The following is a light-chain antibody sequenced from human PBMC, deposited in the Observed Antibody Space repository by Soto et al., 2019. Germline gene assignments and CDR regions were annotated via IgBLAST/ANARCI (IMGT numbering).Light chain of an antibody. CDR3: HQRQRWPRK. V-gene: IGKV3-11*01. CDR1: QSVSNY. CDR2: EAS. Sequence: EFVLTQSPATLSLSPGERATLSSRASQSVSNYLAWYQQKPGQAPRLIIYEASNRAAGIPARFSGSGSGTDFTLTITSLEPEDFAFYYCHQRQRWPRKFGQGTKVDIK. J-gene: IGKJ1*01.